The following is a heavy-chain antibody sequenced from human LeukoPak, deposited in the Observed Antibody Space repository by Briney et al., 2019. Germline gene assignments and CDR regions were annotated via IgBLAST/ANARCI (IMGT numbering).Heavy chain of an antibody. V-gene: IGHV4-59*02. CDR3: ARDAGYGSNWRPRAWFDP. CDR2: VYYSGIT. D-gene: IGHD3-10*01. CDR1: GASVTGYY. J-gene: IGHJ5*02. Sequence: TSETLSLTCTVSGASVTGYYWSWIRQSPGKGLEWIGYVYYSGITNVNPSLKTRVTMSVDVSKNQFLLKLSSVTAADSAVYYCARDAGYGSNWRPRAWFDPWGQGTLVAVSS.